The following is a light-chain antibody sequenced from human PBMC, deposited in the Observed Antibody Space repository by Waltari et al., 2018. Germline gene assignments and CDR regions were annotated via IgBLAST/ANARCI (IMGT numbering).Light chain of an antibody. CDR1: QSLLHRNGNNY. CDR2: LGS. Sequence: DIVLTQSPLSLPVTPGEPASISCRSSQSLLHRNGNNYLDWYLQKPEQSPQLLIYLGSNRASGVPDRFSGSGSGTDFTLKISRVEAEDVGVYYCMQSLQALWTFGQGTKVEIK. J-gene: IGKJ1*01. CDR3: MQSLQALWT. V-gene: IGKV2-28*01.